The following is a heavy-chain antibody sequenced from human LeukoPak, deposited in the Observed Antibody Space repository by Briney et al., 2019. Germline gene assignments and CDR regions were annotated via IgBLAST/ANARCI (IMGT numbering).Heavy chain of an antibody. J-gene: IGHJ3*02. CDR2: IKEDGSWK. D-gene: IGHD5-24*01. Sequence: PGGSLRLSCAASGFTFSSSWMGWARQAPGKGLEWVANIKEDGSWKHYAVSVQGRFTISRDNAKNSLYLQMNSLRAEDTAVYYCARDRSRMATITISPELDAFDIWGQGTMATVSS. V-gene: IGHV3-7*03. CDR3: ARDRSRMATITISPELDAFDI. CDR1: GFTFSSSW.